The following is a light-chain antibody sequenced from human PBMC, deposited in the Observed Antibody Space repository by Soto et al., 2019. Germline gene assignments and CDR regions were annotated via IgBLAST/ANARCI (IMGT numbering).Light chain of an antibody. V-gene: IGKV1-39*01. CDR3: HQKYRLPRM. Sequence: DIEMTQSPSSLSASVGDRVTITCRASQSISTYLNWYQKKPGKAPKSLIYGASTLQSGVPSRFSGSGSGTDFTLTISSLQPEDFATYFCHQKYRLPRMFGQGTKVDIK. J-gene: IGKJ1*01. CDR1: QSISTY. CDR2: GAS.